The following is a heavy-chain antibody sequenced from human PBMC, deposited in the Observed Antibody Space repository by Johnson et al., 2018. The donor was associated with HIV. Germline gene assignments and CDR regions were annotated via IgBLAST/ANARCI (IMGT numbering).Heavy chain of an antibody. CDR2: ISYDGSNN. Sequence: QVQLVESGGGVVQPGKSLRLSCAASEFTFSTYAMHWVRQAPGKGLEWVAVISYDGSNNYYADSVKGRFTISRDNSKNTLYLQMNSLRAEDTAVYYCARGVDGAFDIWGQGTMVTVSS. D-gene: IGHD3-10*01. CDR1: EFTFSTYA. CDR3: ARGVDGAFDI. V-gene: IGHV3-30-3*01. J-gene: IGHJ3*02.